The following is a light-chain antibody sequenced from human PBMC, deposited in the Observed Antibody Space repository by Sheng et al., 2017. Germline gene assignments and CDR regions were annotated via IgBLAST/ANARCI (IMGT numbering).Light chain of an antibody. CDR2: GAS. V-gene: IGKV3-15*01. Sequence: EIVMTQSPATLSVSPGETATLSCRASQSVSSNIAWYQQKSGQPPRLLIDGASTRATGIPTRFSGSGSGTEFTLVISSLQSEDFALYYCQQYNTWPLTFGGGTKVEIK. CDR1: QSVSSN. CDR3: QQYNTWPLT. J-gene: IGKJ4*01.